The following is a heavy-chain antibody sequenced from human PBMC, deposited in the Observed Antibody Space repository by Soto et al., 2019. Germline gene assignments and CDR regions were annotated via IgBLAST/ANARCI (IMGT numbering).Heavy chain of an antibody. Sequence: PGGSLRLSCAASGFTFSSYGMHWVRQAPCKGLEWVAVIWYDGSNKYYADSVKGRFTISRDNSKNTLYLQMNSLRAEDTAVYYCARDIGRYSGYDSGMDVWGQGTTVTVSS. CDR1: GFTFSSYG. V-gene: IGHV3-33*01. CDR2: IWYDGSNK. D-gene: IGHD5-12*01. CDR3: ARDIGRYSGYDSGMDV. J-gene: IGHJ6*02.